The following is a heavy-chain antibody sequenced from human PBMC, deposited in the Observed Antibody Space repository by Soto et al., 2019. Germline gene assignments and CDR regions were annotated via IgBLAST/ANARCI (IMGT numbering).Heavy chain of an antibody. D-gene: IGHD2-2*02. V-gene: IGHV3-30*18. CDR2: ISYDGSNK. CDR3: ANDRLQYLIITGSYRNFGIDS. Sequence: PGGSLRLSCAASGFTFSSYGMHWVRQAPGKGLEWVAVISYDGSNKYYADSVKGRFTISRDNSKNTLYLQMNSLRAEDTAVYYWANDRLQYLIITGSYRNFGIDSWGLATRVPVSS. CDR1: GFTFSSYG. J-gene: IGHJ6*01.